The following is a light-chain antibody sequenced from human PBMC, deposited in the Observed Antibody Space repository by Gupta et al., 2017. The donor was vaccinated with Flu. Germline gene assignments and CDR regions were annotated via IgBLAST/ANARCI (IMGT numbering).Light chain of an antibody. CDR2: GNS. Sequence: ISCSGSSSNIGSNNVIWYQQVPGTAPKLLIYGNSQRPSAAPDRFSCSKSGPSASLAISGLQSEDEDDYYCGAWDDSRNGHYVFGTGTKVTAL. J-gene: IGLJ1*01. V-gene: IGLV1-44*01. CDR3: GAWDDSRNGHYV. CDR1: SSNIGSNN.